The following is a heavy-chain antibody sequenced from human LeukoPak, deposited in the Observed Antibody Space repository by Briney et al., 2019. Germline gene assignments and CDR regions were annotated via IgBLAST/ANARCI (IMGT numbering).Heavy chain of an antibody. D-gene: IGHD3-10*01. J-gene: IGHJ4*02. CDR2: ISSSGNTI. CDR1: EFTFSSYE. CDR3: ARDVLVRGVYFDY. V-gene: IGHV3-48*03. Sequence: PGGSLRLSCAASEFTFSSYEMNWVRQAPGKGLEWMSYISSSGNTIYYADSVKGRFTISRDNAKNSLYLQMNSLRAEDTAVYYCARDVLVRGVYFDYWGQGVLVDVSS.